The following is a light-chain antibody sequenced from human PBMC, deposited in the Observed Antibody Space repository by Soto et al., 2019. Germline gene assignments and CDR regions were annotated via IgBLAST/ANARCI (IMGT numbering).Light chain of an antibody. Sequence: QSVLTQPASVSGSPGQSITISCTGSSSDVGGNKYVSRYQQYPGKAPKLMICDGSNRPSGVSNRFPGPKSGNSAFPNISGLRAEAEADNYGGGFVGATYVFGTGTKVTV. CDR2: DGS. V-gene: IGLV2-14*01. J-gene: IGLJ1*01. CDR1: SSDVGGNKY. CDR3: GGFVGATYV.